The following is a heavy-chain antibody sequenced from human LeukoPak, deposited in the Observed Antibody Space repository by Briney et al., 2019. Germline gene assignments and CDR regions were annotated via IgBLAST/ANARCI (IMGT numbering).Heavy chain of an antibody. J-gene: IGHJ6*03. CDR2: IGTIGDT. CDR3: ARATVIGNAPVPGYMDV. Sequence: GGSLRLSCAASGFTFSTYDMHWVCQVSGKGLERVSSIGTIGDTFYPGSVKGRFTISRENAKNSLYLQMNGLRAGDTAVYYCARATVIGNAPVPGYMDVWGKGTTVTVSS. D-gene: IGHD2-21*01. V-gene: IGHV3-13*01. CDR1: GFTFSTYD.